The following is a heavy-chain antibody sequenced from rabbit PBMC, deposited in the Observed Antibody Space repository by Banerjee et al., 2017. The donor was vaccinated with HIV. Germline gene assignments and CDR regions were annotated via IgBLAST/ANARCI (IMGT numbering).Heavy chain of an antibody. CDR2: IYAGSSGIT. D-gene: IGHD6-1*01. Sequence: QEQLEESGGDLVKPEGSLTLTCTASGFSFSSSYWIYWVRQAPGKGLELIGCIYAGSSGITYYASWAKGRFTISKTSSTTVTLRMTSLTPADTATYFCAGVETGYGPGFNLWGQGTLVTVS. V-gene: IGHV1S45*01. J-gene: IGHJ4*01. CDR3: AGVETGYGPGFNL. CDR1: GFSFSSSYW.